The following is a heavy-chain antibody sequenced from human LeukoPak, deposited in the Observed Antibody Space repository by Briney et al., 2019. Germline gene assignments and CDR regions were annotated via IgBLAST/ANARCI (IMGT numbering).Heavy chain of an antibody. J-gene: IGHJ4*02. CDR2: ISGGGGST. CDR1: EFTFSTYA. CDR3: AKDVEYDILTGPPGDYFDY. V-gene: IGHV3-23*01. Sequence: GGSLRLPCAAPEFTFSTYAMSWVGRAPGKGVEGGSAISGGGGSTYYADSVKGRFTISRDNSKNTLYLQMNSLRAEDTAVYYCAKDVEYDILTGPPGDYFDYWGQGTLVTVSS. D-gene: IGHD3-9*01.